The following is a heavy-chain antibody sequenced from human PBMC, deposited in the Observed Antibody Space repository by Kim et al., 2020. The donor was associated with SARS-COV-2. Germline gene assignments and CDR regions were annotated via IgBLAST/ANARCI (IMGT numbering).Heavy chain of an antibody. CDR1: GDSMKTYY. CDR3: AREVLAHKYGRDSFYFDS. Sequence: SETLSLTCTVSGDSMKTYYWSWIRQTAGKGLEWIGRLYDTGATKYNPSFSSRITMSLDRASNQFSLKMTSVIAADTAVYYCAREVLAHKYGRDSFYFDSWGPGTLVTVSS. J-gene: IGHJ4*02. V-gene: IGHV4-4*07. D-gene: IGHD3-10*01. CDR2: LYDTGAT.